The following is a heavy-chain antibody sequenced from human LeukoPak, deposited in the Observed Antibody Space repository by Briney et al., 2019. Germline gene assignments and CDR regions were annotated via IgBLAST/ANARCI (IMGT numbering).Heavy chain of an antibody. CDR2: IYYSGST. CDR3: AGASRITIFGVVSYYFDY. V-gene: IGHV4-31*03. CDR1: GGSISSGGYY. Sequence: PSETLSLTCTVSGGSISSGGYYWSWIRQHPGKGLEWIGYIYYSGSTYYNPSLKSRLTISVDTSKNQFSLKLSSVTAADTAVYYCAGASRITIFGVVSYYFDYWGQGTLVTVSS. J-gene: IGHJ4*02. D-gene: IGHD3-3*01.